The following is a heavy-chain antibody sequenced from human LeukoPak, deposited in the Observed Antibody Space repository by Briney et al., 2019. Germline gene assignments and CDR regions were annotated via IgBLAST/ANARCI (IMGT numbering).Heavy chain of an antibody. CDR1: GFTFSSYG. CDR3: ARDGITRVRGLIIASFFDN. CDR2: ISYDGSNK. D-gene: IGHD3-10*01. Sequence: PGGSLRLSCAASGFTFSSYGMHWVRQAPGKGLEWVSVISYDGSNKYYADSVKGRFTISRDNSKNTLNLQMNSLRAEDTAVYYCARDGITRVRGLIIASFFDNWGQGTLVTVSS. V-gene: IGHV3-30*03. J-gene: IGHJ4*02.